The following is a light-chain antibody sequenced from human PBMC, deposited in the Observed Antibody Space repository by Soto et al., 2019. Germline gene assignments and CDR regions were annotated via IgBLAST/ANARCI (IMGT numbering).Light chain of an antibody. CDR3: CLVAGSGTI. V-gene: IGLV2-23*01. J-gene: IGLJ2*01. CDR1: SSDIGSYNL. Sequence: QSALTQPASVSGSPGQSITISCNGTSSDIGSYNLVSWYQQHPGKAPKLMIYEGSKRPSGVSNRFSGSKSGNTASLTISGLQAEDGADYYCCLVAGSGTIFGGGTKLTVL. CDR2: EGS.